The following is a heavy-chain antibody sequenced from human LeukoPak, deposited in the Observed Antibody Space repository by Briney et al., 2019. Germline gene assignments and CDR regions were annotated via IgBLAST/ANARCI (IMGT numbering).Heavy chain of an antibody. D-gene: IGHD4-23*01. V-gene: IGHV4-39*01. J-gene: IGHJ5*02. Sequence: PSETLSLTCTVSGGSISSSSYYWGWIRQPPGKGQEWIGSIYYSGSTYYNASLKSRVTISVDTSKNQFSLKLSSVTAADTAVYYCASLNVVTPARWFDPWGQGTLVTVSS. CDR2: IYYSGST. CDR1: GGSISSSSYY. CDR3: ASLNVVTPARWFDP.